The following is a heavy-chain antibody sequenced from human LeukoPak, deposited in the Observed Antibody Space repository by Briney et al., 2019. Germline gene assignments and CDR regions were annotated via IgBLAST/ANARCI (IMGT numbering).Heavy chain of an antibody. Sequence: PSETLSLTCTVSGGSINSGSYYWSWIRQPAGKGLEWIGRIYTSGSTNYNPSLKSRATISVDTPKNQFSLNLNSVTAADSAVYYCARGHSIEPYYYYYYMDVWGKGTTVTVSS. CDR1: GGSINSGSYY. J-gene: IGHJ6*03. V-gene: IGHV4-61*02. D-gene: IGHD4-11*01. CDR2: IYTSGST. CDR3: ARGHSIEPYYYYYYMDV.